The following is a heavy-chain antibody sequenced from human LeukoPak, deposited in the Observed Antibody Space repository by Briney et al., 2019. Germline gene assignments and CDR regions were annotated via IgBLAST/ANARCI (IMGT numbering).Heavy chain of an antibody. CDR2: IYYSGTT. J-gene: IGHJ4*02. V-gene: IGHV4-39*01. D-gene: IGHD1-1*01. CDR1: GGSISSSSYH. Sequence: PSETLSLTCSVSGGSISSSSYHWGWIRQPPGKGLEWIGSIYYSGTTYSNPSLKSRVTISVDTSKNQFSLKLRSVTAADTAVYYCARQNDRSHDYWGQGTLVTVSS. CDR3: ARQNDRSHDY.